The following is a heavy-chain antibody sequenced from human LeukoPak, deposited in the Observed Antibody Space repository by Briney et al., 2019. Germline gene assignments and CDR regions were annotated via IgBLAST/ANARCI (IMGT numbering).Heavy chain of an antibody. V-gene: IGHV3-48*03. CDR1: GFTFSSYE. J-gene: IGHJ4*02. D-gene: IGHD4-23*01. CDR3: ARETVGIDY. CDR2: ISSTGTTI. Sequence: GGSLRLSCAASGFTFSSYEMNWVRQAPGKGLEWVSYISSTGTTIYYADSVKGRFTISRDNAKNSLHLQMNSLRAEDTAVYYCARETVGIDYWGQGTLVTVSS.